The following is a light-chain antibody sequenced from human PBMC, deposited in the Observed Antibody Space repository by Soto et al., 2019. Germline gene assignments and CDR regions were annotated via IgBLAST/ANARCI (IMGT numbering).Light chain of an antibody. Sequence: LTQPPSASGSPGQSVTISCTGTSSDVGGYNYVSWYQQHPGKAPKLMIYEVSKRPSGVPDRFSASKSGNTASLTVSGLQSEDEADYYCSSYAGSKTLFGTGTKVTVL. CDR3: SSYAGSKTL. J-gene: IGLJ1*01. CDR2: EVS. CDR1: SSDVGGYNY. V-gene: IGLV2-8*01.